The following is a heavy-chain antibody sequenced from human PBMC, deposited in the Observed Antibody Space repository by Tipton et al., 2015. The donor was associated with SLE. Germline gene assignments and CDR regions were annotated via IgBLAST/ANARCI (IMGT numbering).Heavy chain of an antibody. J-gene: IGHJ3*02. CDR1: GGSFSGYY. CDR2: INHSGST. D-gene: IGHD1-26*01. CDR3: ARAGPGGSAFDI. V-gene: IGHV4-34*01. Sequence: TLSLTCAVYGGSFSGYYWSWIRQPPGKGLEWIGEINHSGSTNYNPSLKSRVTISVDTSKNQFSLKLSSVTAADTAVYYCARAGPGGSAFDIWGQGTMVTVSS.